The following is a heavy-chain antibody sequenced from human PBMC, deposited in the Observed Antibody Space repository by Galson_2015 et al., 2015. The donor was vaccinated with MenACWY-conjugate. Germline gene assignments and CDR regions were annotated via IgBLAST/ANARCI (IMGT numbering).Heavy chain of an antibody. J-gene: IGHJ4*02. CDR1: GFSISSGFY. V-gene: IGHV4-38-2*01. CDR3: ARTGRMAVALSYFDS. Sequence: ETLSLTCSVSGFSISSGFYWGWIRQSPGKGLEWIGTIDHRGYTYENPSLKGRITISVDTSRNQSSLRLTSMTAADTAVFYCARTGRMAVALSYFDSWGQGTLVTVST. D-gene: IGHD6-19*01. CDR2: IDHRGYT.